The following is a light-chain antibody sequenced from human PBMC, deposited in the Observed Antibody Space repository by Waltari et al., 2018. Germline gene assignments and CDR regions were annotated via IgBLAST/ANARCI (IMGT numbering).Light chain of an antibody. J-gene: IGKJ1*01. CDR1: QNINNN. CDR2: DAS. V-gene: IGKV3-15*01. CDR3: LQCSNWPWT. Sequence: EIVVTQSPAILSLSPGERGTLSCRASQNINNNLAWYQQKPGQAPRLLIYDASTRATGIPDRFRGSGSGTDFTLTISRLEPEDVAVYSCLQCSNWPWTFGQGTKVEI.